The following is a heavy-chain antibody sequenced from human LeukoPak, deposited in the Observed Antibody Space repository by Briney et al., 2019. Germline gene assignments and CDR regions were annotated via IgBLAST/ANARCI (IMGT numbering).Heavy chain of an antibody. CDR2: MSYDGSAK. CDR3: ARSPLDGYNYLDY. V-gene: IGHV3-30*04. Sequence: GGSLRLSCAASGFTFSTNAMHWVRQAPGKGLEGVAVMSYDGSAKYYADSVKGRFTISRDNPKNTLYLQMNSLRPEDTAVYYCARSPLDGYNYLDYWGQGTLVTVSS. CDR1: GFTFSTNA. D-gene: IGHD5-24*01. J-gene: IGHJ4*02.